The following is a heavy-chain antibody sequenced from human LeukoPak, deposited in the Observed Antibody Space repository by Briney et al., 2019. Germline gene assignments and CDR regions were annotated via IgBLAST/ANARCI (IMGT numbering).Heavy chain of an antibody. V-gene: IGHV4-59*01. Sequence: SETLSLTCTVSGGSLSSYYWSWIRQPPGEGLEWVGYIYYSGSTNYNPSLKSRVTISVDTSKNQFSLKLSSVTAADTAVYYCARGPSLTGYCSGGSCYAFDYWGQGTLVTVSS. J-gene: IGHJ4*02. CDR1: GGSLSSYY. CDR2: IYYSGST. CDR3: ARGPSLTGYCSGGSCYAFDY. D-gene: IGHD2-15*01.